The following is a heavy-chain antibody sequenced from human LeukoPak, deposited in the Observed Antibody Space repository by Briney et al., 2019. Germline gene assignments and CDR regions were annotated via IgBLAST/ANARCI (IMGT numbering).Heavy chain of an antibody. CDR1: GFTFSSYA. J-gene: IGHJ6*04. CDR3: ARSPASSWYESLNIYYYYYYGMDV. Sequence: PGGSLRLSCAASGFTFSSYAMHWVRQAPGKGLEWVAVISYDGSNKYYADSVKGRFTISRDNSKNTLYLRMNSLRAEDTAVYYCARSPASSWYESLNIYYYYYYGMDVWGKGTTVTVSS. D-gene: IGHD6-13*01. CDR2: ISYDGSNK. V-gene: IGHV3-30*04.